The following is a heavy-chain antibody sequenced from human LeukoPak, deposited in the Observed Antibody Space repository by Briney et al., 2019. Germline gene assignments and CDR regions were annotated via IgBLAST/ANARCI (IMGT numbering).Heavy chain of an antibody. Sequence: GESLRLSCAASGFTFSNYAMSWVRQAPGKGLEWVSTISGSGGSTYYADSVKGRFTISRDTSKNTLYLQMNSLRAEDTAVYYCAKTGAVAPLNWFDPWGQGTLVTVSS. CDR3: AKTGAVAPLNWFDP. CDR2: ISGSGGST. J-gene: IGHJ5*02. V-gene: IGHV3-23*01. CDR1: GFTFSNYA. D-gene: IGHD6-19*01.